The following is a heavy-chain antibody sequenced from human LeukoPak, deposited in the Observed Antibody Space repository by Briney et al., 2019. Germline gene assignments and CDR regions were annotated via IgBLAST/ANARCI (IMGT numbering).Heavy chain of an antibody. CDR1: GYTFTSYG. CDR3: ARDQAATNTQVRFCLD. CDR2: ISPYNGNT. D-gene: IGHD3-9*01. V-gene: IGHV1-18*01. J-gene: IGHJ4*02. Sequence: GASVKVSCKASGYTFTSYGISWVRQAPGQGLEWMGWISPYNGNTNFAQKLQGRVTMTTDTSTSTAYMDLRSLKSDDTAVYYCARDQAATNTQVRFCLDWGQGTLVTVSS.